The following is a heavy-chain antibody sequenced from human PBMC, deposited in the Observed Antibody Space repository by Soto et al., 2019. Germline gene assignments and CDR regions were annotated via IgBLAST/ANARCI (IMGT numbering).Heavy chain of an antibody. D-gene: IGHD2-2*02. CDR3: ARGGVVVPAAILGDSEYYYYGMDV. Sequence: QVQLVQSGAEVKKPGASVKVSCKASGYTFTGYYMHWVRQAPGQGLEWMGWINPNSGGTNYAQKFQGRVTMTRDTSISTAYMELSRLRSDDTAVYYCARGGVVVPAAILGDSEYYYYGMDVWGQGTTVTVSS. CDR2: INPNSGGT. V-gene: IGHV1-2*02. CDR1: GYTFTGYY. J-gene: IGHJ6*02.